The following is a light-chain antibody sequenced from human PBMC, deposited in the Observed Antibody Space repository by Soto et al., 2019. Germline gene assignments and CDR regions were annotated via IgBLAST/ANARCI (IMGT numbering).Light chain of an antibody. V-gene: IGKV1-33*01. J-gene: IGKJ3*01. CDR2: DAS. Sequence: DIQMTQSPSSLSASIGDRVTITCQASQDISNYLSWYQQKPGKAPKLLIYDASNLETRVPSRFSGSGSGTHFIFTISSLQPEDFAIYYCQQYLRHSFTFGPGTKVDFK. CDR1: QDISNY. CDR3: QQYLRHSFT.